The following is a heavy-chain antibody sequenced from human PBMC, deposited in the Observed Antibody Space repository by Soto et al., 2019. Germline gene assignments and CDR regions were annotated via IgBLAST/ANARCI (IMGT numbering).Heavy chain of an antibody. CDR1: GFSFSSLA. V-gene: IGHV3-23*01. CDR2: ISGRGVAS. D-gene: IGHD2-21*02. Sequence: PGGSLRLSCAASGFSFSSLAMSWVRQAPGKGLEWVSSISGRGVASLYADSVKGRFTISRDNSRNTLYLQVNSLRAEDTAVYYCAKDQTDVTLFDYWGQGTLVTGSS. CDR3: AKDQTDVTLFDY. J-gene: IGHJ4*02.